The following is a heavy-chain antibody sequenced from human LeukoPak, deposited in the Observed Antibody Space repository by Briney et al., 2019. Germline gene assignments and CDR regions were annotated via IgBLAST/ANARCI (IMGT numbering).Heavy chain of an antibody. Sequence: PSETLSLTCAVYGGSFSGYYGSWIRQPPGKGLEWIGSIYYSGNTYYNASLKSQVSVSIDTSKNQFSLRLTSVTAADTAVYYCARQTGSGLFILPGGQGTLVTVSS. V-gene: IGHV4-34*01. CDR2: IYYSGNT. CDR1: GGSFSGYY. D-gene: IGHD3/OR15-3a*01. CDR3: ARQTGSGLFILP. J-gene: IGHJ4*02.